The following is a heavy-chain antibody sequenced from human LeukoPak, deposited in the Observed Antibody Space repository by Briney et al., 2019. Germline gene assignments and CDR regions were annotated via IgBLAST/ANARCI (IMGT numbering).Heavy chain of an antibody. CDR3: AREWPVVITTGGAFDI. CDR1: GFTFSSYS. J-gene: IGHJ3*02. CDR2: ISSSSSYI. V-gene: IGHV3-21*01. D-gene: IGHD3-22*01. Sequence: GGSLRLSCAASGFTFSSYSMNWVRQAPGKGLEWVSSISSSSSYIYYADSVKGRFTISRDNAKNSLYLQMNSLRAEDTAVYYCAREWPVVITTGGAFDIWGQGTMVTVSS.